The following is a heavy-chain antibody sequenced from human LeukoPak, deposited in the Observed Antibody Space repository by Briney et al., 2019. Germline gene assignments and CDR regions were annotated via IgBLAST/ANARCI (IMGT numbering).Heavy chain of an antibody. J-gene: IGHJ4*02. CDR3: AREMKKNYYDSSGYSY. V-gene: IGHV4-61*02. CDR1: GGSISSGSYY. CDR2: IYSSGST. Sequence: SETLSLTCTVSGGSISSGSYYWSWIRQPAGKGLEWIGRIYSSGSTNYNPSLKSRVTISVDRSKNQFSLKLSSVTAADTAVYYCAREMKKNYYDSSGYSYWGQGTLVTVSS. D-gene: IGHD3-22*01.